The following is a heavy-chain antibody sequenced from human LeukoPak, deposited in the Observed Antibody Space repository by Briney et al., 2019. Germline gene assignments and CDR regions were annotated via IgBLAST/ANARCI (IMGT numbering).Heavy chain of an antibody. CDR1: GGSVNSGTNF. CDR3: ARDKDYYGRDV. V-gene: IGHV4-61*01. Sequence: SETLSLTCAVSGGSVNSGTNFWSWIRQAPGKELEWIGYMSYSGNTNYNPSLKSRVTISVDTSKIQFSLKLSSVTAADTAVYYCARDKDYYGRDVWGQGTTVTVSS. J-gene: IGHJ6*02. CDR2: MSYSGNT.